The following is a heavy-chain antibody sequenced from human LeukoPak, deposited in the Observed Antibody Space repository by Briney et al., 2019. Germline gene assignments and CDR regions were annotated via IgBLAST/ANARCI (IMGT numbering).Heavy chain of an antibody. CDR1: GFTFSSYW. CDR2: IKQDGSEK. V-gene: IGHV3-7*01. J-gene: IGHJ3*02. CDR3: ARDYFNWNYLGDAFDI. Sequence: GGSLRLSCAASGFTFSSYWMSWVRQAPGKGLEWVANIKQDGSEKYYVDSVRDRFTISRDNAKNSLYLQMNSLRAEDTAEYYCARDYFNWNYLGDAFDIWGQGTMVTVSS. D-gene: IGHD1-7*01.